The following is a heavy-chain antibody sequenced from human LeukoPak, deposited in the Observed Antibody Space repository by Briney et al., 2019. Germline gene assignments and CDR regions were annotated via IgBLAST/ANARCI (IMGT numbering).Heavy chain of an antibody. V-gene: IGHV1-8*01. Sequence: GASVKVSCKASGYTFTSYDINWVRQATGQGLEWMGLMNPDSDNTGYAQKFQGRVTITRNISINPAYMELSSLRSEDTAVYYCARGSGTGYYWGQGTLVTVSS. CDR2: MNPDSDNT. CDR1: GYTFTSYD. CDR3: ARGSGTGYY. D-gene: IGHD3-10*01. J-gene: IGHJ4*02.